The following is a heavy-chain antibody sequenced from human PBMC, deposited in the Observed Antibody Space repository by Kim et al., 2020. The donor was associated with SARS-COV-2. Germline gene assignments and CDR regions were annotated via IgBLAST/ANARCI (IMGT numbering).Heavy chain of an antibody. Sequence: GGSLRLSCAASGFTFSSYWMHWVRQAPGKGQVWVSRINSDGSSTSYADSVKGRFTISRDNAKNTLYLQMNSLRAEDTAVYYCARDGALRYFDWAPSSYNWFDPWGQGTLVTVSS. D-gene: IGHD3-9*01. CDR2: INSDGSST. V-gene: IGHV3-74*01. J-gene: IGHJ5*02. CDR3: ARDGALRYFDWAPSSYNWFDP. CDR1: GFTFSSYW.